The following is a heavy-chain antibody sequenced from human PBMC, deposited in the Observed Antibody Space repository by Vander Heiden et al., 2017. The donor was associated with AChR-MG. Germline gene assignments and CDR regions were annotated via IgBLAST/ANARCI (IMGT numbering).Heavy chain of an antibody. CDR2: IYRGGTT. V-gene: IGHV3-53*02. CDR1: RFTVISNY. D-gene: IGHD1-26*01. Sequence: VQLVETGGGLIQPGGSIGLPCAASRFTVISNYMACVRPAPGKGLEWVSVIYRGGTTNYVDSVKGRFTISRDSSKNTLYLHMNSLRAEDTAVYYCARVKLILQYYCDFWGQGTLVTVSS. J-gene: IGHJ4*02. CDR3: ARVKLILQYYCDF.